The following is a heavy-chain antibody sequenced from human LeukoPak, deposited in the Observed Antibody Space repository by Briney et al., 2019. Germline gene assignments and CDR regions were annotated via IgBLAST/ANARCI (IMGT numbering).Heavy chain of an antibody. CDR1: GFTFTSYG. CDR3: AREPLYDSTLSNAFDI. Sequence: GGSLRLSCAASGFTFTSYGMHWVRQAPGKGLEWVAVIWYDGSNKYYADSVKGRFTISRDNAKNTLYLQMNSLRAEDTAVYYCAREPLYDSTLSNAFDIWGQGTMVTVSS. V-gene: IGHV3-33*01. CDR2: IWYDGSNK. J-gene: IGHJ3*02. D-gene: IGHD3-22*01.